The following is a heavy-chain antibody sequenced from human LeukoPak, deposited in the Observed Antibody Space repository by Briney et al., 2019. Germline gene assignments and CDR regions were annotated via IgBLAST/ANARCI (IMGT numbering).Heavy chain of an antibody. D-gene: IGHD4/OR15-4a*01. CDR1: GGSISSGGYY. Sequence: SETLSLTCTVSGGSISSGGYYWSWIRQHPGQGLEWTGYIYYSGSTYYNPSLKSRVTISVDTSKNQFSLKLSSVTAADTAVYYCAREGGVLPVDYWGQGTLVTVSS. V-gene: IGHV4-31*03. J-gene: IGHJ4*02. CDR2: IYYSGST. CDR3: AREGGVLPVDY.